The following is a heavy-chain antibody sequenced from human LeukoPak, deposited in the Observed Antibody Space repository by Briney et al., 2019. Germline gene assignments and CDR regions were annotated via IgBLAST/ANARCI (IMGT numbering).Heavy chain of an antibody. D-gene: IGHD5-24*01. Sequence: SETLSLTCTVSGGSISSYYWSWIRQPPGKGLEWIGYIYYSGSTNYNPSLKSRVTISVDTSKNQFSLKLSSVTAADTAVYYCARLGVMATTHLDYWGQGTLVTVSS. CDR3: ARLGVMATTHLDY. CDR2: IYYSGST. J-gene: IGHJ4*02. V-gene: IGHV4-59*01. CDR1: GGSISSYY.